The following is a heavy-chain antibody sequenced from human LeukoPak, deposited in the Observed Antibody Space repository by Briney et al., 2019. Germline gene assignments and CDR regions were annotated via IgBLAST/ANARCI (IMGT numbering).Heavy chain of an antibody. V-gene: IGHV1-18*01. Sequence: ASVKVSCKASGYTSTTYGISWVRQAPGQGLEWMGWISLYNGNTNYAQKFQGRVTMTKDKSTSTAYMDLWSLRSDDTAIYYCARDPQGSGTHDAFDIWGQGTMVTVSS. D-gene: IGHD3-10*01. CDR1: GYTSTTYG. J-gene: IGHJ3*02. CDR3: ARDPQGSGTHDAFDI. CDR2: ISLYNGNT.